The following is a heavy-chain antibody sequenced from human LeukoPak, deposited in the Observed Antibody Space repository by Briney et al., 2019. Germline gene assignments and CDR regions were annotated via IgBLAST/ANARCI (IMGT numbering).Heavy chain of an antibody. CDR3: ARGDDYKSTLFDY. V-gene: IGHV4-59*01. CDR1: GASISRYF. D-gene: IGHD5-12*01. CDR2: ISSGGST. Sequence: SETLSLTCTVSGASISRYFWNWIRQPPGKELEWIGYISSGGSTNYNPSLKSRVTISIDTSKNQFSLKLTSATAADTAIYYCARGDDYKSTLFDYWGQGALVTVSS. J-gene: IGHJ4*02.